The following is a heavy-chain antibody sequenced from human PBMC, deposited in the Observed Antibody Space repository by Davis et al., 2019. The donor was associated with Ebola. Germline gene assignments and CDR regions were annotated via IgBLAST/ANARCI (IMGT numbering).Heavy chain of an antibody. Sequence: PSETLSLTCTVSGGSISSSSYYWGWIRQPPGKGLEWIGSIYYSGSTYYNPSLKSRVTISVDKSKNQFSLKLSSVTAADTAVYYCARVDITMVQGAVGMDVWGQGTTVTVSS. CDR2: IYYSGST. CDR3: ARVDITMVQGAVGMDV. V-gene: IGHV4-39*01. CDR1: GGSISSSSYY. J-gene: IGHJ6*02. D-gene: IGHD3-10*01.